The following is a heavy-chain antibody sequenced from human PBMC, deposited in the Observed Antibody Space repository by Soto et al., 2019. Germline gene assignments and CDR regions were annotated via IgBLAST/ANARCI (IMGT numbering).Heavy chain of an antibody. J-gene: IGHJ6*02. D-gene: IGHD5-18*01. CDR3: ARGPGYSYGDYGLDV. CDR1: GGTFSSYT. CDR2: ITPIFDTA. V-gene: IGHV1-69*12. Sequence: QVQLVQSGAEVKKPGSSVKVSCKASGGTFSSYTISWVRQAPGQGLEWMGGITPIFDTAKYAQKFQGRVTITADESTGTAYMELSSLRSEDTAVYYCARGPGYSYGDYGLDVWGQGTTVTVSS.